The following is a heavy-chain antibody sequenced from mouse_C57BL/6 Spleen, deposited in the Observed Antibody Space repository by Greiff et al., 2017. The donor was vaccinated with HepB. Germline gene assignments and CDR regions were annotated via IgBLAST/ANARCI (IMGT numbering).Heavy chain of an antibody. V-gene: IGHV5-4*01. Sequence: DVKLVESGGGLVKPGGSLKLSCAASGFTFSSYAMSWVRQTPEKRLEWVATISDGGSYTYYPDNVKGRFTISRDNAKNNLYLQMSHLKSEDTAMYYCARDDGSSSFAYWGQGTLVTVSA. D-gene: IGHD1-1*01. CDR2: ISDGGSYT. CDR3: ARDDGSSSFAY. CDR1: GFTFSSYA. J-gene: IGHJ3*01.